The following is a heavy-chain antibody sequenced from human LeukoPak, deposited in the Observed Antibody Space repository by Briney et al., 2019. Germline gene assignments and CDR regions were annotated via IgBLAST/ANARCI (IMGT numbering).Heavy chain of an antibody. J-gene: IGHJ6*03. D-gene: IGHD4-17*01. CDR2: IYTSGST. CDR1: GGSISSYY. CDR3: ARVSTVTTRYYYYYYMDV. Sequence: SETLSLTCTVSGGSISSYYWSWIRQPAGKGLEWIGRIYTSGSTNYNPSLKSRVTMSVDTSKNQFSLKLSSVTAADTAVYYCARVSTVTTRYYYYYYMDVWGKGTTVTISS. V-gene: IGHV4-4*07.